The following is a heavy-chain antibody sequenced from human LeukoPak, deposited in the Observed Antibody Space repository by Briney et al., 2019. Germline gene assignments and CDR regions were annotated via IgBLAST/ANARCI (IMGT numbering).Heavy chain of an antibody. CDR2: IHGGGST. Sequence: PGGSLRLSCAASGFTVSNKYMSWVRQAPGKGLEWVSFIHGGGSTYYADSVKGRFTISRDNSKNTLYLQMNSLRAEDTAVYYCANHYYDSRGYYHFDCGGQGTLVTVSS. D-gene: IGHD3-22*01. J-gene: IGHJ4*02. V-gene: IGHV3-53*01. CDR1: GFTVSNKY. CDR3: ANHYYDSRGYYHFDC.